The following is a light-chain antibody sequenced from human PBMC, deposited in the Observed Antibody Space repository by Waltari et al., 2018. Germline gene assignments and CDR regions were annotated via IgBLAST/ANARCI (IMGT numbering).Light chain of an antibody. CDR1: QNVSHY. CDR3: QQRSNWLFT. Sequence: EIVLTQSPATLSLSPGERATLSCRARQNVSHYLAWFQQKPGQAPRLLIYEASRRATGIPTRFSGSGSATDFTLTISSLEPEDFAVYYCQQRSNWLFTFGPGTKVEIK. J-gene: IGKJ3*01. CDR2: EAS. V-gene: IGKV3-11*01.